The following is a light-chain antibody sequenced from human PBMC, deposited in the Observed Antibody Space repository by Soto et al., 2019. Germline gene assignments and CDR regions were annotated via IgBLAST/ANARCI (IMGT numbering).Light chain of an antibody. CDR2: KAS. V-gene: IGKV1-5*03. J-gene: IGKJ3*01. CDR1: QSISGW. Sequence: DIQMTQSPSTLSASVGDRVNITCRASQSISGWLAWYQQKPGKAPKLLIYKASNLETGVPSRISGSGSGTEFSLTISSLQPDDFATYYCQQWVTFGPGTKVDIK. CDR3: QQWVT.